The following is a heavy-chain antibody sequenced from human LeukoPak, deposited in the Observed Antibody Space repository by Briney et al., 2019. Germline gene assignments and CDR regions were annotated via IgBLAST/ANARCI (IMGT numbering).Heavy chain of an antibody. CDR3: ARVNDGAAAAPYFDY. V-gene: IGHV1-18*01. D-gene: IGHD6-13*01. CDR1: GYTFTSYG. CDR2: ISAYNGNT. Sequence: ASVKVSCKASGYTFTSYGISWVRQAPGQGLEWMGWISAYNGNTNYAQKLQGRVTMTTDTSTSTAYMELRSLRSDDTAVYYCARVNDGAAAAPYFDYWGQGTLVTVSS. J-gene: IGHJ4*02.